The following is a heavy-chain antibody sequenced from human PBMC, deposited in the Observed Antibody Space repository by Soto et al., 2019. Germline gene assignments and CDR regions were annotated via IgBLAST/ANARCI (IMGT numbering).Heavy chain of an antibody. D-gene: IGHD6-25*01. J-gene: IGHJ6*02. CDR3: ARDQSSEDYGMDV. V-gene: IGHV3-33*01. CDR2: IWYDGSNK. CDR1: GFTFSSYG. Sequence: GGSLRLSXAASGFTFSSYGMHWVRQAPGKGLEWVAVIWYDGSNKYYADSVKGRFTISRDNSKNTLYLQMDSLRAEDTAVYYCARDQSSEDYGMDVWGQGTTVTVSS.